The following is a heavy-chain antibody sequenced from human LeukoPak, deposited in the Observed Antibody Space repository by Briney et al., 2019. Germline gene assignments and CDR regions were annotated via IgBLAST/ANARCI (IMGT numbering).Heavy chain of an antibody. V-gene: IGHV3-73*01. CDR2: IRSRANNYAT. J-gene: IGHJ4*02. CDR1: GFTFSDSN. Sequence: PGGSLRLSCAASGFTFSDSNMHWVRQASGKGLEWVGRIRSRANNYATAYGASVTGRFTISRDDSKNTAYLQMNSLKTEDTAVFYCTRTPDFWSGYSDCGQGTLVTVSS. D-gene: IGHD3-3*01. CDR3: TRTPDFWSGYSD.